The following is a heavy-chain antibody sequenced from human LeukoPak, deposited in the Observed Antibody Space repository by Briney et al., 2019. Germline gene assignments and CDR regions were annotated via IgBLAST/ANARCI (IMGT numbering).Heavy chain of an antibody. CDR1: GFTFSSYE. D-gene: IGHD1-26*01. J-gene: IGHJ5*02. V-gene: IGHV3-48*03. Sequence: PGGSLRLSCAASGFTFSSYEMNWVRQAPRKGLEWVSYISSSGSTIYYADSVKGRFTISRDNAKNSLYLQMNGLRVEDTAVYYCARDPYSWNSNWLDPWGQGTLVAVSS. CDR3: ARDPYSWNSNWLDP. CDR2: ISSSGSTI.